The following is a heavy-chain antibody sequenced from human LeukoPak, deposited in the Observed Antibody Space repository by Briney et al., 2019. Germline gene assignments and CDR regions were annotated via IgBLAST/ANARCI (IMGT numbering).Heavy chain of an antibody. V-gene: IGHV4-59*08. J-gene: IGHJ6*03. CDR3: ARSRRTYYYGSGSYTEDYYYYMDV. Sequence: SETLSLTCTVSGGSISSYYWSWIRQPPGKGLEWIGYIYYSGSTNYNPSLKSRVTISVDTSKNQFSLKLSSVTAADTAVYYCARSRRTYYYGSGSYTEDYYYYMDVWGKGTTVTVSS. CDR1: GGSISSYY. D-gene: IGHD3-10*01. CDR2: IYYSGST.